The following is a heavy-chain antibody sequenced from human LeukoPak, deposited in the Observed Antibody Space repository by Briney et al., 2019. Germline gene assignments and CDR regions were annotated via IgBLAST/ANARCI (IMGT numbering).Heavy chain of an antibody. Sequence: GGSLRLSCIASGFTFSSYEMSWVRQAPGKGLEWVSYISSSSGIFYADSVKGRFTISRDNANNSLYLQMNSLRAEDTAVYYCARGFSYWGQETLVTVSS. CDR1: GFTFSSYE. CDR3: ARGFSY. J-gene: IGHJ4*02. CDR2: ISSSSGI. V-gene: IGHV3-48*03.